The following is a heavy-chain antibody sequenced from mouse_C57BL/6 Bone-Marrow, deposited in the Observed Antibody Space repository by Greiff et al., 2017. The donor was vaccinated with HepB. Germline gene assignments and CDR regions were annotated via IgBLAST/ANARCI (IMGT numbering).Heavy chain of an antibody. CDR1: GYSFTDYN. Sequence: VQLMESGPALVKPGASVKISCKASGYSFTDYNMNWVEQSNRKRLEWIGVINPNYGTTSYNQKFKGKATLTVDQSSSTAYMQLNSLTSEDSAVYYCARGITGTGDFDYWGQGTTLTVSS. J-gene: IGHJ2*01. CDR3: ARGITGTGDFDY. CDR2: INPNYGTT. D-gene: IGHD4-1*01. V-gene: IGHV1-39*01.